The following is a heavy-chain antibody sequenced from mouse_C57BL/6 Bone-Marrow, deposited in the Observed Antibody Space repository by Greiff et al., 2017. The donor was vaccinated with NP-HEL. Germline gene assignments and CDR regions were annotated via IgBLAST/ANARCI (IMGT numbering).Heavy chain of an antibody. CDR3: ARGPTTVVATDYFDY. Sequence: QVHVKQSGAELARPGASVKLSCKASGYTFTSYGISWVKQRTGQGLEWIGEIYPRSGNTYYNEKFKGKATLTADKSSSTAYMELRSLTSEDSAVYFCARGPTTVVATDYFDYWGQGTTLTVSS. CDR2: IYPRSGNT. CDR1: GYTFTSYG. D-gene: IGHD1-1*01. J-gene: IGHJ2*01. V-gene: IGHV1-81*01.